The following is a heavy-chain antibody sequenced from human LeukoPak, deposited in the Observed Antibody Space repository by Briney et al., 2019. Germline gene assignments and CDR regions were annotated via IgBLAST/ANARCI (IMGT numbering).Heavy chain of an antibody. Sequence: TGGSLRLSCAASGFTFSSYEMNWVRQAPGKGLEWASYISSSGSTIYYADSVKGRFTISRDNAKNSLYLQMNSLSAEDTAVYYCAREGYYGSGTDYWGQGTLVTVSS. J-gene: IGHJ4*02. V-gene: IGHV3-48*03. CDR1: GFTFSSYE. CDR2: ISSSGSTI. CDR3: AREGYYGSGTDY. D-gene: IGHD3-10*01.